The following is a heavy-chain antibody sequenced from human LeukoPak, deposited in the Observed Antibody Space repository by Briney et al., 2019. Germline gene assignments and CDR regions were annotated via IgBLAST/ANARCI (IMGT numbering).Heavy chain of an antibody. V-gene: IGHV4-39*07. D-gene: IGHD6-6*01. CDR1: GDSISSSSYY. CDR2: IYYRGTT. Sequence: SETLSLTCTVSGDSISSSSYYWGWIRQPPGKGLEWLGTIYYRGTTYYNPSLKSRVTISVDTFKNQFSLRLRSVTAADTAVYYCARDFSSSSSVYYYYYMDVWGKGTTVTVSS. J-gene: IGHJ6*03. CDR3: ARDFSSSSSVYYYYYMDV.